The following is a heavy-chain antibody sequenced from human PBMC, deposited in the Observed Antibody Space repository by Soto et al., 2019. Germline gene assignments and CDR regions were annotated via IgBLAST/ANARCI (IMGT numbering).Heavy chain of an antibody. Sequence: EEQLVDSGGGLEHPGRSLRLSCAASGFTFGDFAMHWVRQGPGKGLEWISGISWTRGDIAYADSVRGRFTVSRDNVKNSLLLQMNSLRSEATALYYCARDRSQQLIPDYVDLWGQGTLLTVSS. D-gene: IGHD6-13*01. CDR2: ISWTRGDI. J-gene: IGHJ4*02. CDR1: GFTFGDFA. CDR3: ARDRSQQLIPDYVDL. V-gene: IGHV3-9*01.